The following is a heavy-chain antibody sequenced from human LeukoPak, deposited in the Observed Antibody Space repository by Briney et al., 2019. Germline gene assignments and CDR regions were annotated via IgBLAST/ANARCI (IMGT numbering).Heavy chain of an antibody. D-gene: IGHD5-18*01. CDR2: IYHSGST. CDR3: ARGLGRGYSYGYSPWYFDL. Sequence: SGTLSLTCAVSGGSISSDYWWSWVRQPPGKGLEWIGEIYHSGSTNYNPSLKSRVTISADKSKNQYSLKLTSVTAADTAVYFCARGLGRGYSYGYSPWYFDLWGRGTLVTVSS. J-gene: IGHJ2*01. V-gene: IGHV4-4*02. CDR1: GGSISSDYW.